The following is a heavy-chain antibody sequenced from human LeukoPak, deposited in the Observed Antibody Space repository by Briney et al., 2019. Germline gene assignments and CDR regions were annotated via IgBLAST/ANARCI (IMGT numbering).Heavy chain of an antibody. V-gene: IGHV3-23*01. D-gene: IGHD1-26*01. CDR2: ISGICGST. CDR1: GFTFGSYA. CDR3: AKDPESVHSGSYGY. Sequence: PGGSLRLSCAASGFTFGSYAMSWVRQAPGKGLEWVSAISGICGSTYYSDSVKGRFTISRDNSKNTLYLQMNSLRAEDPAVYYCAKDPESVHSGSYGYWGQGTLVTVSS. J-gene: IGHJ4*02.